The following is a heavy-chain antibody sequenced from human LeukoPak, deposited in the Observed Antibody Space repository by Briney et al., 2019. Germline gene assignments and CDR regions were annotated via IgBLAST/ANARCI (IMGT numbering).Heavy chain of an antibody. D-gene: IGHD2-21*02. CDR1: GFTFTSYV. CDR2: IGGGGDYT. J-gene: IGHJ4*02. CDR3: ARRTASDF. Sequence: GGSLRLSCAASGFTFTSYVMSWVRQAPGKGLEWVSSIGGGGDYTYYSDSVKGRFTISRDNSENRVYLEVKSLRAEDTAVYYCARRTASDFWGQGTLVTVSS. V-gene: IGHV3-23*01.